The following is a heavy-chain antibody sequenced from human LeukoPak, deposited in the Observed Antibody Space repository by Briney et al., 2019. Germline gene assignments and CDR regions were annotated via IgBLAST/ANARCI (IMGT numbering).Heavy chain of an antibody. D-gene: IGHD2-21*02. V-gene: IGHV3-74*01. CDR2: INSDGSTT. J-gene: IGHJ4*02. CDR1: GFTFSSYW. Sequence: GGSLRLSCAASGFTFSSYWMHWVRQAPGKGLVWVSRINSDGSTTTYADSVKGRFTISRDNAKNTLYLQMNSLRAEDTAVYYCARAVVVTASDYRGQGTLVTVSS. CDR3: ARAVVVTASDY.